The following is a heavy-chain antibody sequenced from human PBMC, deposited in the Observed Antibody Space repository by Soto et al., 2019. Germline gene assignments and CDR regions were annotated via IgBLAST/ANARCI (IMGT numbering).Heavy chain of an antibody. Sequence: SETLSLTCTVSGGSISSYYWSWIRQPPGKGLEWIGYIYYSGSTNYNPSLKNRVTISVDTSKNQFSLKLSSVTAADTAVYYCARLRLLWFGEPQYYFDYWGQGTLVTVSS. CDR3: ARLRLLWFGEPQYYFDY. J-gene: IGHJ4*02. CDR2: IYYSGST. CDR1: GGSISSYY. V-gene: IGHV4-59*08. D-gene: IGHD3-10*01.